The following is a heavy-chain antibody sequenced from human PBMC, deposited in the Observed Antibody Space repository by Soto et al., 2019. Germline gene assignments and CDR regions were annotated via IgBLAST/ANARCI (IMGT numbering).Heavy chain of an antibody. J-gene: IGHJ4*02. CDR1: GFNFISYH. CDR3: VRRDGYNLAY. Sequence: PVGSLRLSCAASGFNFISYHMTWVRQSPGRGLEWVSTVTSSGDGKYYADAVKSRFTISRDNSKNTLFLQINTVRADDTAVYYCVRRDGYNLAYWGQGALVTVSS. D-gene: IGHD5-12*01. CDR2: VTSSGDGK. V-gene: IGHV3-23*01.